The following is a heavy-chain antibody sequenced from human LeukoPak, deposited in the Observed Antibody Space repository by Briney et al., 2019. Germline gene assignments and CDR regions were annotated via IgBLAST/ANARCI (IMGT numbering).Heavy chain of an antibody. D-gene: IGHD2-2*01. V-gene: IGHV4-38-2*02. J-gene: IGHJ5*02. CDR1: GYSINNGYQ. CDR2: IYHNGGA. Sequence: SETLSLTCAVSGYSINNGYQWAWIRQSPGRGLEWVGSIYHNGGAHYNPSLRSRVVISVDTSNNQFSLRLSSVTVADTAVYYCARDPRWLTPDCTSTSCYENYFDPWGRGTLVTVSS. CDR3: ARDPRWLTPDCTSTSCYENYFDP.